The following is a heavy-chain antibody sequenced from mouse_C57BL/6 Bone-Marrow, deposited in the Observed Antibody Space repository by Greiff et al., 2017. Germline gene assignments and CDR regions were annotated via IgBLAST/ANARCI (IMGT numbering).Heavy chain of an antibody. CDR2: IDPNSGGT. CDR1: GYTFTSYW. J-gene: IGHJ3*01. V-gene: IGHV1-72*01. CDR3: ARGDSSGYTRWFY. Sequence: QVHVKQSGAELVKPGASVKLSCKASGYTFTSYWMHWVKQRPGRGLEWIGRIDPNSGGTKYNEKFKSKATLTVDKPSSTAYMQLSSLTSEDSAVYYCARGDSSGYTRWFYWGQGTLVTVSA. D-gene: IGHD3-2*02.